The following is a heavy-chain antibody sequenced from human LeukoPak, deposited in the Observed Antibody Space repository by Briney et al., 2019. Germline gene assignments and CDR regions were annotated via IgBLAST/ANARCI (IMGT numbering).Heavy chain of an antibody. CDR2: VYHSGST. CDR1: GDSINTNHW. Sequence: SETLSLTCAVSGDSINTNHWWSWVRQPPGKGLEWIGEVYHSGSTNYNPSLKSRVTILVDTSRNQFSLKLSSVTAADTAVYYCARGTYNTSPPDLWGQGTMVTVSS. CDR3: ARGTYNTSPPDL. D-gene: IGHD1-14*01. V-gene: IGHV4-4*02. J-gene: IGHJ3*01.